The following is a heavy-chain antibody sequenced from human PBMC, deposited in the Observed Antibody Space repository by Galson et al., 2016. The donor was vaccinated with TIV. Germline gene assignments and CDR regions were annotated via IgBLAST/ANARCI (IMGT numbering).Heavy chain of an antibody. CDR2: IYYSGSA. J-gene: IGHJ5*02. Sequence: ETLSLTCTVSGGSISSTSYYWGWIRQPPGKGLEWIGNIYYSGSAYYNPSLKSRVTISVDTSKNQFSLKLSSVTAADTAVYYYATYCSSTTCLFDPWGQGTLVTVSS. CDR3: ATYCSSTTCLFDP. D-gene: IGHD2-2*01. CDR1: GGSISSTSYY. V-gene: IGHV4-39*01.